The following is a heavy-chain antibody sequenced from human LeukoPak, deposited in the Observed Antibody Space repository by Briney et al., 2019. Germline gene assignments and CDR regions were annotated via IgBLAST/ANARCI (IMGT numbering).Heavy chain of an antibody. CDR3: ARVLCLGYCSSTSWGSGFDP. V-gene: IGHV4-61*01. J-gene: IGHJ5*02. CDR1: GVSISSRSYY. Sequence: SETLSLTCSVSGVSISSRSYYWNWIRQPPGQGLEWIGYIYHTGNTNYNPSLKSRLSMSIDPSKNQFSPKLSSVTAADTAVYYCARVLCLGYCSSTSWGSGFDPWGQGTLVTVSS. D-gene: IGHD2-2*01. CDR2: IYHTGNT.